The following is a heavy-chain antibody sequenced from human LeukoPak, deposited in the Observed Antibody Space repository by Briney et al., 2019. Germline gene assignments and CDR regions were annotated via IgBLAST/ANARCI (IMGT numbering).Heavy chain of an antibody. CDR1: GFTFGSFW. D-gene: IGHD5-12*01. J-gene: IGHJ4*02. Sequence: GGSLRLSCAASGFTFGSFWMHWVRQAPGKGLVWVSHIKSDGSSTTYADSVKGRFTISRDNAKNTLYLQMNSLRADDTAVYYCARDRGYTQDYWGQGTLVTVSS. CDR2: IKSDGSST. CDR3: ARDRGYTQDY. V-gene: IGHV3-74*01.